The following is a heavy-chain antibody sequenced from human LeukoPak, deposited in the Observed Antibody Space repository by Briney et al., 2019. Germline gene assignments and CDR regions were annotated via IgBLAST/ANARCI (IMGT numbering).Heavy chain of an antibody. V-gene: IGHV4-59*01. CDR2: IYYSGST. Sequence: PSETLFLTCTVSGGSISSYYWNWIRQPPGRGLEWIGYIYYSGSTNSNPSLKSRVTISVDTSKNQFSLKLSSVTAADTAVYYCARGSTGPFDYWGQGTLLTVSS. CDR1: GGSISSYY. J-gene: IGHJ4*02. D-gene: IGHD2-2*01. CDR3: ARGSTGPFDY.